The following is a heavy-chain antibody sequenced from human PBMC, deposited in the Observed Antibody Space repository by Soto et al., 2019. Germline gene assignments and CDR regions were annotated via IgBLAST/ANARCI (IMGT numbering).Heavy chain of an antibody. CDR1: GYTFTSYG. CDR3: ARDSRYFDWLLSDHNNWFDP. CDR2: ISAYNGNT. D-gene: IGHD3-9*01. V-gene: IGHV1-18*01. Sequence: ASVKVSCKASGYTFTSYGISWVRQAPGQGLEWMGWISAYNGNTNYAQKLQGRVTMTTDTSTSTAYMELRSLRSDDTGVYYCARDSRYFDWLLSDHNNWFDPWGQGTLVTVSS. J-gene: IGHJ5*02.